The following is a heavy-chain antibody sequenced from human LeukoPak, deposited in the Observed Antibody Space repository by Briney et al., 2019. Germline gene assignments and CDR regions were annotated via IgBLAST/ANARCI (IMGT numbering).Heavy chain of an antibody. V-gene: IGHV1-18*01. CDR3: ARDVDYYDSSGYYYGYYYYYGMDV. J-gene: IGHJ6*02. D-gene: IGHD3-22*01. CDR2: ISAYNGNT. Sequence: ASVKVSCKASGYTFTSYGISWVRQAPGQGLEWMGWISAYNGNTNYAQKLQGRVTMTTDTSTSTAYMELRSLRSDDTAVYYCARDVDYYDSSGYYYGYYYYYGMDVWGQGTTVTVS. CDR1: GYTFTSYG.